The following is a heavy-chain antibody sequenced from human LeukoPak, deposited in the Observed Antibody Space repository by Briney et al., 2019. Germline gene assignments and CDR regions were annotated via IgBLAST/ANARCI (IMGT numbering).Heavy chain of an antibody. CDR2: IYTSGST. J-gene: IGHJ4*02. D-gene: IGHD3-10*01. Sequence: PSETLSLTCTVSGGSISSSSYYWGWIRQPAGKGLEWIGRIYTSGSTNYNPSLKSRVTMSVDTSKNQFSLKLSSVTAADTAVYYCAYMTNTGVDYWGQGTLVTVSS. V-gene: IGHV4-61*02. CDR3: AYMTNTGVDY. CDR1: GGSISSSSYY.